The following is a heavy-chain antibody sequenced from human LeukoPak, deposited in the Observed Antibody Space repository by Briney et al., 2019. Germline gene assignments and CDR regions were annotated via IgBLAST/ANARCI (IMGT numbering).Heavy chain of an antibody. CDR1: GFTFSSYA. CDR2: ISGSGGNT. Sequence: GGSLRLSCAASGFTFSSYAMSWVRQAPGKGLEWVSAISGSGGNTYYADSVKGRFTISRDNSKNTLYLQVNSLRGEDTAVYYCAKDPLGRDWFDPWGQGTLVTVSS. J-gene: IGHJ5*02. D-gene: IGHD1-26*01. CDR3: AKDPLGRDWFDP. V-gene: IGHV3-23*01.